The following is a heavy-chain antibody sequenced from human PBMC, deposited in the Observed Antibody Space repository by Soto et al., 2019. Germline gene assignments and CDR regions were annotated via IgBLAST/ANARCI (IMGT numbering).Heavy chain of an antibody. CDR1: GFTFSDYY. CDR2: ISSSSSYT. CDR3: ARGYYDSSGYTGFDY. J-gene: IGHJ4*02. Sequence: WGSLGLSCASSGFTFSDYYMSWIRQAPGKGLDWVSYISSSSSYTNYTDSVKGRFTISRDNAKNSLYLQMNSLRAEDTAVYYCARGYYDSSGYTGFDYWGQGTMVTVSS. V-gene: IGHV3-11*06. D-gene: IGHD3-22*01.